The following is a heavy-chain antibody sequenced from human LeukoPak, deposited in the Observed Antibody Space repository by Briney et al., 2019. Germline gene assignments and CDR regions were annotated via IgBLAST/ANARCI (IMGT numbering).Heavy chain of an antibody. CDR3: ATITMVRGEDFDY. Sequence: GGSLRLSCADSGFTFSSHWMHWVRQAPGKGLVWVSRIKYDASSTSYADSVKGRFTISRDNAKNTLYLQMNSLRAEDTAVYYCATITMVRGEDFDYWGQGTLVTVSS. J-gene: IGHJ4*02. CDR1: GFTFSSHW. V-gene: IGHV3-74*01. CDR2: IKYDASST. D-gene: IGHD3-10*01.